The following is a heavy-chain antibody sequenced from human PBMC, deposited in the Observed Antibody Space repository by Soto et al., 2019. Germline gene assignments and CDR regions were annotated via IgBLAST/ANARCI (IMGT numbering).Heavy chain of an antibody. J-gene: IGHJ4*02. CDR2: ISSTSAYT. V-gene: IGHV3-11*06. D-gene: IGHD3-22*01. CDR3: VKGEYYYDGSAYYPFDY. CDR1: GFPFSDYY. Sequence: PGGSLRLSCIASGFPFSDYYMTWIRQAPGKGLEWVAYISSTSAYTNYADSVKGRFTISRDNSKNTAYLQMSSLRPEDTAVYYCVKGEYYYDGSAYYPFDYWGQGRMVTVSS.